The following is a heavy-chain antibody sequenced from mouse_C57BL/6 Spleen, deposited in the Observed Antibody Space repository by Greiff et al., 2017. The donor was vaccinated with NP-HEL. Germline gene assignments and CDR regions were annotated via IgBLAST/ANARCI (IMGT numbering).Heavy chain of an antibody. CDR1: GYTFTSYG. Sequence: VQLQQSGAELARPGASVKLSCKASGYTFTSYGISWVKQRTGQGLEWIGEIYPRSGNTYYNEKFKGKATLTADKSSSTAYMELRSLTSEDSAVYFCARRGLIYYYGSSSYWYFDVWGTGTTVTVSS. CDR2: IYPRSGNT. CDR3: ARRGLIYYYGSSSYWYFDV. V-gene: IGHV1-81*01. D-gene: IGHD1-1*01. J-gene: IGHJ1*03.